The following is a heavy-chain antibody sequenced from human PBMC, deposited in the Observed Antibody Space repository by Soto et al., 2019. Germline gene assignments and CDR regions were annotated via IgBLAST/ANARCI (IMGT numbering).Heavy chain of an antibody. V-gene: IGHV3-15*01. CDR1: GFTFSNAW. CDR3: TTTGYYDTSGYYYARVWWWDDAFDI. J-gene: IGHJ3*02. D-gene: IGHD3-22*01. CDR2: IKSKTDGGTT. Sequence: GGSLRLSCAPSGFTFSNAWMSWVRQAPGKGLEWVGRIKSKTDGGTTDYAAPVTGRFTISRDDSKNTLYLQMNSLKTEDTAVHYCTTTGYYDTSGYYYARVWWWDDAFDIWGQGTMVTVSS.